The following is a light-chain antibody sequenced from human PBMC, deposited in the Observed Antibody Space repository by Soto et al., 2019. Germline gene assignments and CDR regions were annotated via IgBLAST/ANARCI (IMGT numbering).Light chain of an antibody. Sequence: DIQMTQSPSTLSASVGDRVTITCRASQSISNWLAWYQRKPGKAPKLLIYDASSLGSGVPSRFSGTGSGTEFTLTINSLQPDDFATYYCQKYNTYPYTFGQGTKLEIK. CDR2: DAS. CDR1: QSISNW. V-gene: IGKV1-5*01. J-gene: IGKJ2*01. CDR3: QKYNTYPYT.